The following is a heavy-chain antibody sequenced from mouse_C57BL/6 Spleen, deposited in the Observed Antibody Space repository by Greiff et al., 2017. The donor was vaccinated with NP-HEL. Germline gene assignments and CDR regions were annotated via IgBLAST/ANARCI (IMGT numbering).Heavy chain of an antibody. Sequence: EVQLQQSGPELVKPGASVKIPCKASGYTFTDYNMDWVKQSPGKSLEWIGDINPNNGGTIYNQKFKGKATLTVDKSSSTAYMELRSLTSEDTAVYYCARGDYEGFFAYWGKGTLVTVSA. D-gene: IGHD2-4*01. CDR1: GYTFTDYN. CDR2: INPNNGGT. J-gene: IGHJ3*01. V-gene: IGHV1-18*01. CDR3: ARGDYEGFFAY.